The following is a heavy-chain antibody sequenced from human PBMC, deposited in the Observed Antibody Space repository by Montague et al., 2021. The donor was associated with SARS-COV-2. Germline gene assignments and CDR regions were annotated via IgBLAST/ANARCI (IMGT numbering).Heavy chain of an antibody. Sequence: SETLSLTCEVSGASISSNNWWIWVRQSPGKGLEWIGETYHSRSTNYNPSLRSRVTISVDKSKNQFSLKVNSVSAADTAVYYCARLGVVPSPRTFDPWGQGTLVTVSS. V-gene: IGHV4-4*02. CDR3: ARLGVVPSPRTFDP. D-gene: IGHD3-10*01. CDR1: GASISSNNW. CDR2: TYHSRST. J-gene: IGHJ5*02.